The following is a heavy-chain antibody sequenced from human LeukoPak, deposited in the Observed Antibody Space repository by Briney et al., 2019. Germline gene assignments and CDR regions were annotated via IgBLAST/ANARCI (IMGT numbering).Heavy chain of an antibody. CDR1: GFAFSSYA. J-gene: IGHJ4*02. V-gene: IGHV3-30-3*01. Sequence: PGGSLRLSCAASGFAFSSYAMHWVRQAPGKGLEWVAVISYDGSNKYYADSVKGRFTISRDNSKNTLYLQMNSLRAEDTAVYYCTKGVGAIDYWGQGTLVTVSS. CDR2: ISYDGSNK. D-gene: IGHD1-26*01. CDR3: TKGVGAIDY.